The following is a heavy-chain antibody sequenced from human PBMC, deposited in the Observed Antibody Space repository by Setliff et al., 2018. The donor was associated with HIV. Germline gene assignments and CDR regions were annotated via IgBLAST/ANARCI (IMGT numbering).Heavy chain of an antibody. CDR3: VRRVGGRGYYFDY. J-gene: IGHJ4*02. D-gene: IGHD3-10*01. Sequence: GESLKISCQGSGFNFRTSWIGWVRQMPGKGLEWMGIIYPDDSETRYSPSFQGQVTMSADKSITTAYLQWTGLKASDTAMYYCVRRVGGRGYYFDYWGQGTPVTVSS. V-gene: IGHV5-51*01. CDR1: GFNFRTSW. CDR2: IYPDDSET.